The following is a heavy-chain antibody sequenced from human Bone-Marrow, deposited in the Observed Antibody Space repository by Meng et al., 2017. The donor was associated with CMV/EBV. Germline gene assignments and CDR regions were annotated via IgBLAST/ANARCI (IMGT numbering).Heavy chain of an antibody. CDR3: AKDYLASGSSPHFFGY. D-gene: IGHD3-10*01. J-gene: IGHJ4*02. Sequence: GGSLRLSCAASGFTFSSYGMSWVRQAPGKGLDWVAFIRYDGGNKYYADAVKGRFTISRDNPKNTLYLQMNSLRAEDTAVYYCAKDYLASGSSPHFFGYWGRGTLVTVSS. V-gene: IGHV3-30*02. CDR1: GFTFSSYG. CDR2: IRYDGGNK.